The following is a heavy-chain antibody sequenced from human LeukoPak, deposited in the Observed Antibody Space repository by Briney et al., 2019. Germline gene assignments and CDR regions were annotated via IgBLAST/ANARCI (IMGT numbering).Heavy chain of an antibody. CDR2: ISYDGSNK. CDR3: ARDRGGYYDSSGYYPYYFDY. CDR1: GLTFSNYA. D-gene: IGHD3-22*01. J-gene: IGHJ4*02. V-gene: IGHV3-30-3*01. Sequence: PGGSLRLSCAASGLTFSNYAMHWVRQAPGKGLEWVAVISYDGSNKYYADSVKGRFTISRDNSKNTLYLQMNSLRAEDTAVYYCARDRGGYYDSSGYYPYYFDYWGQGTLVTVAS.